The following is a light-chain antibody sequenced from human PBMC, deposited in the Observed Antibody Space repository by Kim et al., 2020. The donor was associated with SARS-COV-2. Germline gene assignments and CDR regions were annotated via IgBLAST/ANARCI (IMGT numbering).Light chain of an antibody. V-gene: IGLV3-21*04. Sequence: VAPGKTARITCGGNNIGSKSVHWYQQKPGQAPVLVIYYDSDRPSGIPERFSGSNSGNTATLTISRVEAGDEANYYCQVWDSSSDHVFGTGTKVTVL. CDR3: QVWDSSSDHV. CDR1: NIGSKS. CDR2: YDS. J-gene: IGLJ1*01.